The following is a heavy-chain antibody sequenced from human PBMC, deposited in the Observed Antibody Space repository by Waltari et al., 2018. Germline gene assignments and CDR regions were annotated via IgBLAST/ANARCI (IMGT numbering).Heavy chain of an antibody. CDR3: AKGSDRAAAGRDYYYMDV. V-gene: IGHV3-9*03. D-gene: IGHD6-13*01. CDR1: GFTFDDYA. Sequence: EVQLVESGGGLVQPGRYLRLSCAAAGFTFDDYAMHWVRQAPGKGLEWVSGMSWNSGSIGYAESVKGRFTNTSENAKNSRYLQMNSLRAEDMALYYCAKGSDRAAAGRDYYYMDVWGKGTTVTVSS. J-gene: IGHJ6*03. CDR2: MSWNSGSI.